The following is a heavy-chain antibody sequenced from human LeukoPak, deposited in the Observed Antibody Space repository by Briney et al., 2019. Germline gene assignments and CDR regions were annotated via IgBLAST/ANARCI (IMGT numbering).Heavy chain of an antibody. CDR1: GFTVSSNY. CDR2: IYSGGST. V-gene: IGHV3-53*01. CDR3: ARWPSGYNYGLFDY. D-gene: IGHD5-18*01. J-gene: IGHJ4*02. Sequence: SGGSLRLSCAASGFTVSSNYMTWVRQAPGKGLEWVSVIYSGGSTYYADCVKGRFTISRDDSKNALYLQMNSLRAEDTAVYYCARWPSGYNYGLFDYWGQGTLVTVSS.